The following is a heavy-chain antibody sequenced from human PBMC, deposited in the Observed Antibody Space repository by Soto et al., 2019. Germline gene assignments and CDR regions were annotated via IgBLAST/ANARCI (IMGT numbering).Heavy chain of an antibody. Sequence: GASVKVSCKASGYTFTSYDINWVRQATGQGLEWMGWMNPNSDNTGYAQKYQGRVTMTRNTSISTANMELSSLRSEDTAVYYCARELGSRAAAGRNYYGMDVWGQGTTVTSP. D-gene: IGHD6-13*01. CDR3: ARELGSRAAAGRNYYGMDV. CDR2: MNPNSDNT. J-gene: IGHJ6*02. V-gene: IGHV1-8*01. CDR1: GYTFTSYD.